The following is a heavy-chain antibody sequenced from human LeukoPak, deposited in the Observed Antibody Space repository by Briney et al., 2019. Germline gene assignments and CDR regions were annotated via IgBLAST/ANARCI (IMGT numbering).Heavy chain of an antibody. J-gene: IGHJ4*02. V-gene: IGHV3-23*01. CDR2: IYENGGTT. Sequence: GGSLRLSCVGSGFTFRSHAMSWVRQAPERGLEFVSGIYENGGTTYYADSVKGRFTISRDNSKNTLYLQMNSVRAEDTAMYYCAKAARTTVTYSFDSWGQGTLVTVSS. CDR1: GFTFRSHA. CDR3: AKAARTTVTYSFDS. D-gene: IGHD4-17*01.